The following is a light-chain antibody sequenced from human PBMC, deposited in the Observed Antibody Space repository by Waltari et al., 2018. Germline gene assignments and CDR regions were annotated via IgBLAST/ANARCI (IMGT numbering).Light chain of an antibody. J-gene: IGKJ4*01. CDR1: QSVHNY. Sequence: EVVLTRSPATLSLSPGERATLSCRASQSVHNYLAWYQQKPGQAPRLLIYDASNRATGIPARFSGSGSGTDFTLTISSLESEDSAVYYCQQPGFFGGGTKVEIK. V-gene: IGKV3-11*01. CDR2: DAS. CDR3: QQPGF.